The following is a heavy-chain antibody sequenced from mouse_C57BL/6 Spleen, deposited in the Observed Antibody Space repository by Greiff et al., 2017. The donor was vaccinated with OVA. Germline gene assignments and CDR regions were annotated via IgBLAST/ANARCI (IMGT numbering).Heavy chain of an antibody. D-gene: IGHD2-3*01. V-gene: IGHV1-52*01. CDR2: IDPSDSET. Sequence: QVQLQQPGAELVRPGSSVKLSCKASGYTFTSYWMHWVKQRPIQGLEWIGNIDPSDSETHYHQQFKDKATLTVDKSSSTAYMQLSSVTSENSAVYYCARSDGSDYWGQGTTLTVSS. CDR1: GYTFTSYW. J-gene: IGHJ2*01. CDR3: ARSDGSDY.